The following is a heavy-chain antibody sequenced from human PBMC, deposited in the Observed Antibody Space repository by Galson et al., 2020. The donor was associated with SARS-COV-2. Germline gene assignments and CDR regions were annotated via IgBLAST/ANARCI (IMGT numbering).Heavy chain of an antibody. J-gene: IGHJ5*02. V-gene: IGHV4-39*01. D-gene: IGHD2-8*01. Sequence: SETLSLTCIVSGGSISSSSHYWGWIRQPPGKGLEWIGSDHYSGSTYYNPSLKSRVTISVDTSKNQFSLKLSAVTAADTAVYYCARSRGYCANAVCQSGGRFDPWGQGTLVTVSS. CDR2: DHYSGST. CDR3: ARSRGYCANAVCQSGGRFDP. CDR1: GGSISSSSHY.